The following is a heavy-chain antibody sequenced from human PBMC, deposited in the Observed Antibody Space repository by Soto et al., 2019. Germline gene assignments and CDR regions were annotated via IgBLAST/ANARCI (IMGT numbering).Heavy chain of an antibody. CDR2: IIPIFGTA. V-gene: IGHV1-69*06. CDR3: AAQPGIAAAGAATAGIYYYYGMDV. CDR1: GGTFSSYA. D-gene: IGHD6-13*01. Sequence: ASVKVSCKASGGTFSSYAISWVRQAPGQGLEWMGGIIPIFGTANYEQKFQGRVTITADKSTSTAYMELSSLRSEDTAVYYCAAQPGIAAAGAATAGIYYYYGMDVWCQGTTVTVSS. J-gene: IGHJ6*02.